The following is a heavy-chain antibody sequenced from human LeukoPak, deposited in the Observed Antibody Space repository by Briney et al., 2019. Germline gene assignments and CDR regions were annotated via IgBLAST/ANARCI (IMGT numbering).Heavy chain of an antibody. D-gene: IGHD6-6*01. CDR1: GFTFSRFW. J-gene: IGHJ5*02. Sequence: GGSLRLSCAASGFTFSRFWMNWVRQAPGKGLEWVSTISGSGGTTYSADSVKGRFTISRDNSKNTLYLQMNNLRVEDTAVYYCAKEKTSSFTWFDPWGQGTLVTVSS. V-gene: IGHV3-23*01. CDR3: AKEKTSSFTWFDP. CDR2: ISGSGGTT.